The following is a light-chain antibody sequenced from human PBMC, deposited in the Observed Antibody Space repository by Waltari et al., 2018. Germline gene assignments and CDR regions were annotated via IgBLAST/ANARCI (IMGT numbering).Light chain of an antibody. Sequence: DIQMTQSPSTLSASVGDRVTITCRASQSNSSWLAWYQHKTGKAPKLLIYDASSLESGVPSRFSGSGAGTEFTLTISSLQPDDFATYYCQQYNSYSMYTFGQGTKLEIK. CDR1: QSNSSW. CDR3: QQYNSYSMYT. CDR2: DAS. V-gene: IGKV1-5*01. J-gene: IGKJ2*01.